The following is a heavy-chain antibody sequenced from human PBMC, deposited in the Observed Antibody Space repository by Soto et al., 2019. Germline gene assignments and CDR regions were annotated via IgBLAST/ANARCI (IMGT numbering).Heavy chain of an antibody. CDR3: ARDPGSSWQLNYYYYYGMDV. Sequence: GGSLRLSCAASGFTFSSYWMSWVRQAPGKGLEWVANIKQDGSEKYYVDSVKGRFTISRDNAKNSLYLQMNSLRAEDTAVYYCARDPGSSWQLNYYYYYGMDVWGQGTTVTVSS. CDR1: GFTFSSYW. CDR2: IKQDGSEK. V-gene: IGHV3-7*01. J-gene: IGHJ6*02. D-gene: IGHD6-13*01.